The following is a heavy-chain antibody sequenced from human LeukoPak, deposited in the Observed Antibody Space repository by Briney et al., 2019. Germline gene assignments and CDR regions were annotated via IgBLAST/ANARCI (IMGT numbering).Heavy chain of an antibody. CDR1: GGSISSGGYY. D-gene: IGHD4-23*01. CDR3: ARVRWEVDYGGNPTYWYFDL. Sequence: SETLTLTCTVSGGSISSGGYYWSWIRQHPGKGLEWIGYIYYSGSTYYNPSLKSRVTIPVDTSKNQFSLKLSSVTAADTAVYYSARVRWEVDYGGNPTYWYFDLWGRGTLVTVSS. CDR2: IYYSGST. V-gene: IGHV4-31*03. J-gene: IGHJ2*01.